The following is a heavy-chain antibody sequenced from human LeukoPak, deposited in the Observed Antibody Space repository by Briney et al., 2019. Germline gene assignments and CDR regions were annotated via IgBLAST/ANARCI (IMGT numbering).Heavy chain of an antibody. CDR3: ARVGYYSSGPFSYFDY. V-gene: IGHV3-30-3*01. CDR2: VSYDGSNE. CDR1: GFTFSRYA. Sequence: GGSLRLSCAASGFTFSRYAMHWVRQAPGKGLEWVAVVSYDGSNEYYADSVKGRFTISRDSSENTLYLQMNSLRVEDTAVYYCARVGYYSSGPFSYFDYWGQGTLVTVSS. J-gene: IGHJ4*02. D-gene: IGHD3-10*01.